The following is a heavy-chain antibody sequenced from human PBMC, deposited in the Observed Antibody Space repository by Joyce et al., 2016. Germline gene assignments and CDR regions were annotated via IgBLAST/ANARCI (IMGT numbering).Heavy chain of an antibody. D-gene: IGHD5-12*01. CDR3: ARAGEIVTTQFGY. J-gene: IGHJ4*02. Sequence: QVQLVQSGAEVKKPGSSVKVACKASGGTFESYGINWVGQATGHGREGMEGIVPIVGTANYAQKFQGRVTITAYKSTSTAYMALRGLRSDDTSIYYCARAGEIVTTQFGYWGQGTLVTVSS. CDR2: IVPIVGTA. V-gene: IGHV1-69*06. CDR1: GGTFESYG.